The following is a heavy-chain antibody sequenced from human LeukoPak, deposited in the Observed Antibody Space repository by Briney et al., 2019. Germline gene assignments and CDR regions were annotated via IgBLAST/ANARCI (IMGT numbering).Heavy chain of an antibody. J-gene: IGHJ6*03. CDR3: ASIGKFLEWSIYYYYYMDV. V-gene: IGHV3-11*04. CDR1: GFTFSDYY. CDR2: ISSSGSTI. D-gene: IGHD3-3*01. Sequence: GGSLRLSCAASGFTFSDYYMSWIRQAPGKGLEWVSYISSSGSTIHYADSVKGRFTISRDNAKNSLYLQMNSLRAEDTAVYYCASIGKFLEWSIYYYYYMDVWGKGTTVTVSS.